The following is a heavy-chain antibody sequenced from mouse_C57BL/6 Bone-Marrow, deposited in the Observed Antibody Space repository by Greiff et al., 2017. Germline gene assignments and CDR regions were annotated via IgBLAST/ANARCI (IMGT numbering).Heavy chain of an antibody. D-gene: IGHD4-1*01. J-gene: IGHJ2*01. CDR2: IDPSDSET. Sequence: QVQLKESGAELVRPGSSVKLSCKASGYTFTSYWMHWVKQRPIQGLEWIGNIDPSDSETHYNQKFKDKATLTVDKSSSTAYMQLSSLTSEDSAVXYCALELGDYWGQGNTLTVSS. CDR3: ALELGDY. CDR1: GYTFTSYW. V-gene: IGHV1-52*01.